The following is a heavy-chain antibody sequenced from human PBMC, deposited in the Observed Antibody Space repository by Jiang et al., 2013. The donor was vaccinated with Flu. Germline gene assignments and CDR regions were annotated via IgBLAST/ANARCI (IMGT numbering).Heavy chain of an antibody. CDR2: TYYRSKWYN. J-gene: IGHJ5*02. CDR3: AYTDEGSSSWSGFDP. Sequence: AISGDSVSSNSAAWNWIRQSPSRGLEWLGRTYYRSKWYNDYAVSVKSRITINPDTSKNQFSLQLNSVTPEDTAVYYCAYTDEGSSSWSGFDPWGQGTLVTVSS. V-gene: IGHV6-1*01. CDR1: GDSVSSNSAA. D-gene: IGHD6-13*01.